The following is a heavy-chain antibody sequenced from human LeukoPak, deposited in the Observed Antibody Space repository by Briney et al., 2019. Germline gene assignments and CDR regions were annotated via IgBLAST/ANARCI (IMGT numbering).Heavy chain of an antibody. CDR2: IYYSGST. J-gene: IGHJ4*02. D-gene: IGHD3-22*01. Sequence: SAPLSLTCTVSGGSISSYYWSWIRQPPGKGLEWIGYIYYSGSTNYNPSLKSRVTISVDTSKNQFSLKLSSVTAADTAVYYCARSDYYDSSGYYLRPDYFDYWGQGTLVTVSS. V-gene: IGHV4-59*01. CDR3: ARSDYYDSSGYYLRPDYFDY. CDR1: GGSISSYY.